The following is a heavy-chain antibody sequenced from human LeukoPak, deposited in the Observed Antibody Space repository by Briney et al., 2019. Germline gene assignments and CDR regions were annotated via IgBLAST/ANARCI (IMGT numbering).Heavy chain of an antibody. J-gene: IGHJ4*02. Sequence: GASVKVSCKASGGTFSSYAISWVRQAPGQGLEWMGRIIPILGIANYAQKFQGRVTMTRNTSISTAYMELSSLRSEDTAVYYCARGRSGSPDYWGQGTLVTVSS. CDR3: ARGRSGSPDY. CDR2: IIPILGIA. D-gene: IGHD1-26*01. CDR1: GGTFSSYA. V-gene: IGHV1-69*04.